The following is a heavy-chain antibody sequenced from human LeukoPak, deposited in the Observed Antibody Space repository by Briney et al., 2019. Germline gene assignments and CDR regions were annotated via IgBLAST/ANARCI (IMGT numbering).Heavy chain of an antibody. CDR2: FDPEDGET. V-gene: IGHV1-24*01. Sequence: ASVKVSCKVSGYTLTELSMHWVRQAPGKGLEWMGGFDPEDGETIYAQKFQGRVTMTEGTSTDTAYMELSSLRSEDTAVYYCATFGLAAATFDYWGQGTLVTVSS. J-gene: IGHJ4*02. D-gene: IGHD6-13*01. CDR3: ATFGLAAATFDY. CDR1: GYTLTELS.